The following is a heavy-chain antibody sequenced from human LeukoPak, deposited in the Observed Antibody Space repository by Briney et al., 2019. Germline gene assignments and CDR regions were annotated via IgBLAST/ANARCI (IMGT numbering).Heavy chain of an antibody. CDR3: ASLIGAYSSGWDGFDY. CDR2: ISSSSSYI. V-gene: IGHV3-21*01. Sequence: GGSLRLSCAASGFTFSSYSMNWVRQAPGKGLGWVSSISSSSSYIYYADSVKGRFTISRDNAKNSLYLQMNSLRAEDTAVYYCASLIGAYSSGWDGFDYWGQGTLVTVSS. D-gene: IGHD6-19*01. J-gene: IGHJ4*02. CDR1: GFTFSSYS.